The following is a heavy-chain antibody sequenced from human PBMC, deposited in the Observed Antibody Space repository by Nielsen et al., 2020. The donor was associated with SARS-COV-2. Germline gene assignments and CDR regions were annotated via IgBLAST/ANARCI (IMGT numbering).Heavy chain of an antibody. CDR3: ARTPYSNYVFWFDY. CDR1: GDSFTSYW. D-gene: IGHD4-11*01. J-gene: IGHJ4*02. CDR2: IYPGDSDT. Sequence: GGSLRLSCKGSGDSFTSYWIGWVRQMPGKGLEWMGIIYPGDSDTRYSPSFQGQVTISADKSISTAYLQWSSLKASDTAMYYCARTPYSNYVFWFDYWGQGTLVTVSS. V-gene: IGHV5-51*01.